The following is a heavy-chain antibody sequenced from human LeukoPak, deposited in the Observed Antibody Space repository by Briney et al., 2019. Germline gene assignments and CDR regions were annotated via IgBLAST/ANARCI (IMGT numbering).Heavy chain of an antibody. CDR1: GYTFTSYG. CDR2: ISAYNGNT. D-gene: IGHD3-3*01. CDR3: AQSKTLRFLEWSFDP. V-gene: IGHV1-18*01. J-gene: IGHJ5*02. Sequence: GASVKVSCKASGYTFTSYGISWVRQAPGQGLEWMGWISAYNGNTNYAQKLQGRVTMTTDTSTSTAYMELRSLRSDDTAVYYCAQSKTLRFLEWSFDPWGQGTLVTVSS.